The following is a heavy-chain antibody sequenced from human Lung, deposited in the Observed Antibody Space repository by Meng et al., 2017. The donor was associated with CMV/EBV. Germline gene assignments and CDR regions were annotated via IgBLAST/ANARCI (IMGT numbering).Heavy chain of an antibody. CDR3: ARGGGSYSGDY. CDR1: GFTFSSYT. V-gene: IGHV3-48*04. J-gene: IGHJ4*02. Sequence: GGSXRLXCAASGFTFSSYTMNWVRQAPGKGLEWVSYISSSSSTIYYADSVKGRFTISRDNAKNSLYLQMNSLRAEDTAVYYCARGGGSYSGDYWGQGTLVT. D-gene: IGHD1-26*01. CDR2: ISSSSSTI.